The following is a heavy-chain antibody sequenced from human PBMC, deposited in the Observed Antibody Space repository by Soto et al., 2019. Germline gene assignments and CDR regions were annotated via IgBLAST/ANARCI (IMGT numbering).Heavy chain of an antibody. J-gene: IGHJ4*02. Sequence: PTATLPHTYTGSGGSISSSSYYWGWIRQPPGKGLEWIGSVFYSGSTYYNPSLKSRVTIFVDTSKNHFSLKLTSVTAADTAVYEGARLPGITTFRRAYWGLCPLVT. CDR3: ARLPGITTFRRAY. CDR2: VFYSGST. D-gene: IGHD3-3*01. CDR1: GGSISSSSYY. V-gene: IGHV4-39*02.